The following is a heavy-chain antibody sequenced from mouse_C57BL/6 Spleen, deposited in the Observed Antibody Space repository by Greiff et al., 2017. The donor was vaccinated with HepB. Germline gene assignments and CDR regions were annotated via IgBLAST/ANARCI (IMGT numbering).Heavy chain of an antibody. CDR3: ARAGDGSSHYYAMDY. V-gene: IGHV2-2*01. CDR1: GFSLTSYG. J-gene: IGHJ4*01. CDR2: IWSGGST. D-gene: IGHD1-1*01. Sequence: VQLQESGPGLVQPSQSLSITCTVSGFSLTSYGVHWVRQSPGKGLEWLGVIWSGGSTDYNAAFISRLSTSKDNSKSQVFFKMNSLQADDTAIYYCARAGDGSSHYYAMDYWGQGTSVTVSS.